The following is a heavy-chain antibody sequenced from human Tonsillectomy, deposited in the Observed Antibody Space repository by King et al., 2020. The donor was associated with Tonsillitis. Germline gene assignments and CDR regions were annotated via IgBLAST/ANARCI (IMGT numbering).Heavy chain of an antibody. CDR2: ITATGDIT. Sequence: EVQLVESGGGVVHPGGSVRLSCEASGFSFRKYAMSWVRQAPGKGLEWISSITATGDITYLADSVEGRLTISRDNSKNTLFLEMHSWRIEDTGLYFCAKYGECELSDRLCGVDVWGQGTTVSVSS. V-gene: IGHV3-23*04. J-gene: IGHJ6*02. CDR1: GFSFRKYA. CDR3: AKYGECELSDRLCGVDV. D-gene: IGHD1-26*01.